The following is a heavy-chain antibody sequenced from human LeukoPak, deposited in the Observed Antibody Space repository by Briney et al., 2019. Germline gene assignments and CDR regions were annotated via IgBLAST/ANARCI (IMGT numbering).Heavy chain of an antibody. V-gene: IGHV5-51*01. CDR3: ARSEGYCSGGSCYDYYFDY. CDR1: GYSFTSYW. Sequence: GESLKISCKGSGYSFTSYWIGWVRQMPGKGLEWMGIIYPGDSDTRYSPSFQGQVTISADKSISTAYLQWSSLKASDTAMYYCARSEGYCSGGSCYDYYFDYWGQGTLVTVSS. CDR2: IYPGDSDT. J-gene: IGHJ4*02. D-gene: IGHD2-15*01.